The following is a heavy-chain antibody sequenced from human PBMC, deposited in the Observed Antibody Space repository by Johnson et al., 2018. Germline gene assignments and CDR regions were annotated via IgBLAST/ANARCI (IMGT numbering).Heavy chain of an antibody. CDR3: VSASGITYPYFQH. J-gene: IGHJ1*01. CDR2: TRDNSNSYPP. CDR1: GFTFSDHY. Sequence: VQLVESGGGLVQPGGSLRLSCAASGFTFSDHYMDWVRQAPGKGLELVGRTRDNSNSYPPEYAASVKGRLPISRDDSKNSLYLQMKSLKTEDTAVYFCVSASGITYPYFQHWGQGTLVTVSS. V-gene: IGHV3-72*01. D-gene: IGHD3-10*01.